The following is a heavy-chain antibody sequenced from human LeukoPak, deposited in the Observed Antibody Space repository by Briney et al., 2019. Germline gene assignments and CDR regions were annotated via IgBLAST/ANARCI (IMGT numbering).Heavy chain of an antibody. Sequence: SGTLSLTCAVSGGSISSSNWWSWVRQPPGKGREWIGEIYHSGSTNYNPSLKSRVTISVDKSKNQFSLKLSSVTAADTAVYYCAGPTVGYYYGMDVWGKGTTVTVSS. D-gene: IGHD1-26*01. CDR2: IYHSGST. V-gene: IGHV4-4*02. J-gene: IGHJ6*04. CDR3: AGPTVGYYYGMDV. CDR1: GGSISSSNW.